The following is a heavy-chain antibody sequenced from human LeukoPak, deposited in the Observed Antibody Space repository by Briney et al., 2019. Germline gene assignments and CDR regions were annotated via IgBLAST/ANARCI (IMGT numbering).Heavy chain of an antibody. D-gene: IGHD6-19*01. Sequence: PGGSLRLSCAASGFTFSSYAMSWVRQAPGKGLEWVSAISGSGGSTYYADSVKGRFTISRDNSKNTLYLQMNSLRAEGTAVYYCAKDRSSGWYGPNYFDYWGQGTLVTVSS. CDR1: GFTFSSYA. CDR2: ISGSGGST. V-gene: IGHV3-23*01. CDR3: AKDRSSGWYGPNYFDY. J-gene: IGHJ4*02.